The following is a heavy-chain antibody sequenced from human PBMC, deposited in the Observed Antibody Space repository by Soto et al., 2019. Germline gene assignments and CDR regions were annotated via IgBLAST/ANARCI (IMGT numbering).Heavy chain of an antibody. Sequence: ASVKVSCKASGYTFTSYDINWVRQATGQGLEWMGWMNPNSGNTGYAQKFQGRVTMTRNTSISTAYMELSSLRSDDTAVYYCARGDIVVVPAAIGGLSAIDCRGQGTRVTVSS. D-gene: IGHD2-2*02. J-gene: IGHJ3*01. CDR2: MNPNSGNT. CDR3: ARGDIVVVPAAIGGLSAIDC. V-gene: IGHV1-8*01. CDR1: GYTFTSYD.